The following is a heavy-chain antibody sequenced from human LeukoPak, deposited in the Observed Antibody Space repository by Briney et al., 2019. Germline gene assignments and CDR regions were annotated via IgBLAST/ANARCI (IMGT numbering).Heavy chain of an antibody. Sequence: SETLSLTCTVSGGSISSYYWSWIRQPPGKGLEWIGYIYTSGSTNYNPSLKSRVTISVDTSKNQFSLKLSSVTAADTAVYYCARYSGSYGHAYWGQGTLVIVSS. CDR1: GGSISSYY. CDR2: IYTSGST. CDR3: ARYSGSYGHAY. D-gene: IGHD1-26*01. V-gene: IGHV4-4*09. J-gene: IGHJ4*02.